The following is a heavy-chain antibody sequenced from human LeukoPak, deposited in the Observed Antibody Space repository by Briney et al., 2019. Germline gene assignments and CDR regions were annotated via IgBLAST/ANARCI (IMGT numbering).Heavy chain of an antibody. J-gene: IGHJ4*02. V-gene: IGHV1-69*05. CDR2: IIPIFGTA. Sequence: GASVKVSCKASGGTFSSYAISWVRQAPGQGLEWMGGIIPIFGTANYAQKFQGRVTITTDESTSTAYMELSSLRSEDTAVYYCARGLTYSSSSEPSFFDYWGQGNPGHRLL. D-gene: IGHD6-6*01. CDR3: ARGLTYSSSSEPSFFDY. CDR1: GGTFSSYA.